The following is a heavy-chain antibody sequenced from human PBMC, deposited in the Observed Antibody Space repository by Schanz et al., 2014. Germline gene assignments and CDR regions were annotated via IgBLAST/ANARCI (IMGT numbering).Heavy chain of an antibody. Sequence: EVQLVESGGGLVQPGGSLRLSCAASGFSIRNHDMHWVRQATGAGLEWVSAIGTAGDTFYLDSVKGRFTISRENAKNSLYLQRNSLRAGDPVVYYCAGVPYGSGSNWDYWGQGTLVTASP. J-gene: IGHJ4*02. V-gene: IGHV3-13*04. CDR2: IGTAGDT. D-gene: IGHD3-10*01. CDR3: AGVPYGSGSNWDY. CDR1: GFSIRNHD.